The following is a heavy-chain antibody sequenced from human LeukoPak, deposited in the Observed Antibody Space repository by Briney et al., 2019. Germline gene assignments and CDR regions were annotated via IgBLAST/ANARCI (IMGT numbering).Heavy chain of an antibody. J-gene: IGHJ6*02. V-gene: IGHV4-59*11. Sequence: TSETLSLTCSVSGGSTSGHYWTWIRQPPGKGLEWIGQIHYTGKPDYNPSLKSRITISVDTSKNQVSLQVSSVTAAASAIYYCARFGVDYDMDVWGHGTTVTVFS. CDR3: ARFGVDYDMDV. CDR1: GGSTSGHY. D-gene: IGHD3-16*01. CDR2: IHYTGKP.